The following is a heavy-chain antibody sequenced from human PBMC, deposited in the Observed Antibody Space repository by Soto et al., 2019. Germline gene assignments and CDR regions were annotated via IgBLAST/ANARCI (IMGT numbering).Heavy chain of an antibody. V-gene: IGHV6-1*01. D-gene: IGHD2-21*02. J-gene: IGHJ6*02. Sequence: SQTLALTCAFSRDSLSINNAAWNWISQSTSRGLEWLGRAYYRSKWYYDSAVSVQSRITVIQSTTQNQFSLQQNSVTPEDTAVYYCTKQKGDSRTYNGIDVWGQGTTVTVSS. CDR2: AYYRSKWYY. CDR1: RDSLSINNAA. CDR3: TKQKGDSRTYNGIDV.